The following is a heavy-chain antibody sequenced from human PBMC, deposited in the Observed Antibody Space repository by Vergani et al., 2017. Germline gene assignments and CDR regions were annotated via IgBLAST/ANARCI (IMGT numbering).Heavy chain of an antibody. CDR3: ASHEGSDYGDYVRWGWGVRGVEGYFDY. CDR2: ISGSGGST. J-gene: IGHJ4*02. D-gene: IGHD4-17*01. Sequence: EVQLLESGGGLVQPGGSLRLSCAASGFTFSSYAMSWVRQAPGKGLEWVSVISGSGGSTYYADSVKGRFTIARDNAKNTLYLQMNSLRAEDTAVYYCASHEGSDYGDYVRWGWGVRGVEGYFDYGGQGTLVTGSS. CDR1: GFTFSSYA. V-gene: IGHV3-23*01.